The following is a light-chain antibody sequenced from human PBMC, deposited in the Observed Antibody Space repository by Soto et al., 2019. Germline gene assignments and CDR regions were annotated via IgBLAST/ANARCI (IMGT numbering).Light chain of an antibody. CDR2: GAS. CDR3: QQYHNWPPLT. J-gene: IGKJ3*01. V-gene: IGKV3-15*01. CDR1: QSVSSN. Sequence: EIVMTQSPATLSVSPGERATLSCRASQSVSSNLAWYQQKPGQAPRVLIYGASTRATGIPARFSGSGSGTEFTLTISSLQSEAFAVYYCQQYHNWPPLTFGPGTKVDIK.